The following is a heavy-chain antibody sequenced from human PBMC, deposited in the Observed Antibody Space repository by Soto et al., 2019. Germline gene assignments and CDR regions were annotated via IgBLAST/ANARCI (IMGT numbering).Heavy chain of an antibody. CDR1: GFTFSNYA. J-gene: IGHJ4*02. V-gene: IGHV3-30-3*01. CDR2: ISYDGGNE. CDR3: ARSRGSGSRSLVPIDY. D-gene: IGHD3-10*01. Sequence: QVQLVESGGGVVQPGGSLRLSCAASGFTFSNYAMQWVRQAPGKGLEWVARISYDGGNEYYADSVRARLTISRDNSKNTLSLQMTRLRLEDTAVFYCARSRGSGSRSLVPIDYWGQGNLVTVSS.